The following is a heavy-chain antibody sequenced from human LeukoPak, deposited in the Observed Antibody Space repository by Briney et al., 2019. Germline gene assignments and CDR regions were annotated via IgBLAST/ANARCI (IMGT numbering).Heavy chain of an antibody. CDR1: GGSISSYY. Sequence: SETLSLTCTVSGGSISSYYWSWIRQPPGKGLEWIGYIYYSGSTNYNPSLKSRVTISVDTSKNQFSLKLSSVTAADTAVYYCAREDYYGSGSYCRSYYMDVWGKGTTVTVSS. D-gene: IGHD3-10*01. CDR2: IYYSGST. CDR3: AREDYYGSGSYCRSYYMDV. J-gene: IGHJ6*03. V-gene: IGHV4-59*01.